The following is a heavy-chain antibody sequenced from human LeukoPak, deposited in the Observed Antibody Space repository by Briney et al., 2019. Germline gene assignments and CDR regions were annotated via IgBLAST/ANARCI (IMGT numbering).Heavy chain of an antibody. Sequence: GRSLRLSCAASGFTFSDYYMSWIRQAPGKGLEWVSYISSSGSTIYYADSVKGRFTISRDNAKNSLYLQMNSLRAEDTAVYYCASLCSSTSCYYYGMDVWGQGTTVTVSS. CDR3: ASLCSSTSCYYYGMDV. CDR2: ISSSGSTI. CDR1: GFTFSDYY. J-gene: IGHJ6*02. D-gene: IGHD2-2*01. V-gene: IGHV3-11*01.